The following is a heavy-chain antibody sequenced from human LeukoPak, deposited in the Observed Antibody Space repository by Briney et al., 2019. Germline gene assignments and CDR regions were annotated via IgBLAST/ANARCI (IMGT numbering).Heavy chain of an antibody. CDR3: ARGVEPLAANTLAY. CDR1: GFTVITND. Sequence: PGGSLRLSCAASGFTVITNDMTWVRQAPGKGLEWVSFLYSDGNTKYAGSVQGRLTISRDNSKNTLYLEMNSLSPDDTAVYYCARGVEPLAANTLAYWGEGTLVTVSS. J-gene: IGHJ4*02. D-gene: IGHD1-14*01. V-gene: IGHV3-53*01. CDR2: LYSDGNT.